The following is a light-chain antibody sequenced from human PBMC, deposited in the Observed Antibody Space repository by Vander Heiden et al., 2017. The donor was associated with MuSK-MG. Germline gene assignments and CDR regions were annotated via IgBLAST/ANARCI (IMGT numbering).Light chain of an antibody. Sequence: ENVLTQSTATLSSSPGEGATPSCRASQSVSSYLAWYQQNPGQAPRLLIYDASNRATGIPARFSGSGSGTDFTLTISSLGPEDFAVYYCHQRSNWPGTFGQGTKVEIK. V-gene: IGKV3-11*01. CDR2: DAS. CDR1: QSVSSY. CDR3: HQRSNWPGT. J-gene: IGKJ1*01.